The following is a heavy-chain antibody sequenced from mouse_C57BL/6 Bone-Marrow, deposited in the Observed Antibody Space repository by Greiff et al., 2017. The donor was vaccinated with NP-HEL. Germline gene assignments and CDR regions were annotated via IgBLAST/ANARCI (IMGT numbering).Heavy chain of an antibody. Sequence: EVQGVESGGGLVQPKGSLILSCAASGFSFNTYAMNWVRQAPGKGLEWVARIRSRSNNYATYYADSVKERFTISRDDSESMLYLQMNNMKTEDTAMYYCVRGDGGMDYWGQGKSVIVSA. V-gene: IGHV10-1*01. CDR2: IRSRSNNYAT. CDR1: GFSFNTYA. J-gene: IGHJ4*01. CDR3: VRGDGGMDY. D-gene: IGHD3-3*01.